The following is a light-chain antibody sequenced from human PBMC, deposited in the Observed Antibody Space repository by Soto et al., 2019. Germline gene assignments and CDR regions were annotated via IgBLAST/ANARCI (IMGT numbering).Light chain of an antibody. CDR3: QQYGSYPPIT. V-gene: IGKV3-20*01. CDR2: GAS. J-gene: IGKJ5*01. Sequence: EIVMTQSPGTLSLSPGERATLSCRASQSVSSSYLAWYQQKPGQAPRLLIYGASSSATGIPDRFSGSGSGTDFTITISRLKPEDVAVYYCQQYGSYPPITFGQGTRLEIK. CDR1: QSVSSSY.